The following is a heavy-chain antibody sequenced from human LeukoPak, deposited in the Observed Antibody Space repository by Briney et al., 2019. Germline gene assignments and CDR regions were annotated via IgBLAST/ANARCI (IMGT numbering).Heavy chain of an antibody. D-gene: IGHD3-3*01. CDR3: ARADTIPGPGYFDY. CDR2: IIPIFGTA. V-gene: IGHV1-69*13. CDR1: GGTFSSYA. Sequence: SVKVSCKASGGTFSSYAISWARQAPGQGLEWMGGIIPIFGTANYAQKFRGRVTITADESTSTAYMELSSLSSEDTAVYYCARADTIPGPGYFDYWGQGTLVTVSS. J-gene: IGHJ4*02.